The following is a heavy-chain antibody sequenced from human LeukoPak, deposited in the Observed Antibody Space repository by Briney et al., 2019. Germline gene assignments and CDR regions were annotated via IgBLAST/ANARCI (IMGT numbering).Heavy chain of an antibody. CDR1: GFTFSSYT. J-gene: IGHJ3*01. Sequence: GGSLRLSCVASGFTFSSYTMNWVRQAPGKGLEWVSSISSSSTYKYSADLVKGRFTISRDNAKNSLYLQMDSLGAEDTAVYYCARARSTMMMCAAFDVWGQGTTVTVSS. D-gene: IGHD3-22*01. V-gene: IGHV3-21*06. CDR3: ARARSTMMMCAAFDV. CDR2: ISSSSTYK.